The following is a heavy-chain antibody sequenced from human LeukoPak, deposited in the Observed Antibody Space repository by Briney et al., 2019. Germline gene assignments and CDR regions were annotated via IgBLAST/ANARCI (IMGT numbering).Heavy chain of an antibody. V-gene: IGHV3-21*01. CDR3: ASGSY. CDR1: GFTFSNYN. J-gene: IGHJ4*02. CDR2: ISSGSGYI. Sequence: GGSLRLSCAASGFTFSNYNMNWVRQAPGKGLEWVSFISSGSGYIYYADSVKGRFTISRDNAKNSLYLQMNSLRAEDTAVYYCASGSYWGQGTLVAVSS. D-gene: IGHD1-1*01.